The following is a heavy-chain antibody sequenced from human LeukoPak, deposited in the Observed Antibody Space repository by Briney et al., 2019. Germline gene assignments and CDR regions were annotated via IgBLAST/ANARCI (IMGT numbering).Heavy chain of an antibody. CDR3: ARAALRYCSSTSCYLKYYYYYYMDV. J-gene: IGHJ6*03. CDR1: GFTFSSYA. CDR2: ISYDGSNK. V-gene: IGHV3-30*01. D-gene: IGHD2-2*01. Sequence: PGGSLRLSCAASGFTFSSYAMHWVRQAPGKGLEWVAVISYDGSNKYYADSVKGRSTISRDNSKNTLYLQMNSRRAEDTAVYYCARAALRYCSSTSCYLKYYYYYYMDVWGKGTTVTVSS.